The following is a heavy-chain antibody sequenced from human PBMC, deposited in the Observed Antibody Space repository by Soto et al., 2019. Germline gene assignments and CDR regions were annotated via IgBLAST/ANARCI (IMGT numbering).Heavy chain of an antibody. CDR2: IYWEYDK. Sequence: QITLKESGPTLVKPTQTLTLTCTFSGFSLSTIGVGVGWIRQPPGKALEWLALIYWEYDKRYSPSLKSSLPNTKETSKNQRVLTMTDMDPVDTATYYRARRIPAALFDYWGQGTLVTVSS. D-gene: IGHD6-13*01. CDR3: ARRIPAALFDY. CDR1: GFSLSTIGVG. V-gene: IGHV2-5*02. J-gene: IGHJ4*02.